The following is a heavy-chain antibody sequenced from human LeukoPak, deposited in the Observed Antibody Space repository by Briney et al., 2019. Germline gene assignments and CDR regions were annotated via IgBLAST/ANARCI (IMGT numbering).Heavy chain of an antibody. CDR3: ARLGQQLVLRHYYGMDV. D-gene: IGHD6-13*01. CDR2: IYPGDSDT. V-gene: IGHV5-51*01. J-gene: IGHJ6*02. Sequence: GESLKISCKGSGYSFTSYWIGWVRQLPGKGLEWMGIIYPGDSDTRYSPSFQGQVTISADKSISTAYLQWSSLKASDTAMYYCARLGQQLVLRHYYGMDVWGQGTTVTVSS. CDR1: GYSFTSYW.